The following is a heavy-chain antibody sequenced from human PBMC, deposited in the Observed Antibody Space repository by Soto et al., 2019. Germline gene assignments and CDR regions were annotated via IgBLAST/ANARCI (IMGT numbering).Heavy chain of an antibody. CDR1: GFTFSNFW. Sequence: EVQLVESGGGLVQPGGSLRLSCEGSGFTFSNFWMTWVRQAPGKGLEWVANINEDGSERYYVDSVKGRFTISTDNAKNSLYLQMNSLRAEVRAVYYCARGRSNAFDIWGQGTMVTVSS. J-gene: IGHJ3*02. CDR3: ARGRSNAFDI. CDR2: INEDGSER. V-gene: IGHV3-7*04.